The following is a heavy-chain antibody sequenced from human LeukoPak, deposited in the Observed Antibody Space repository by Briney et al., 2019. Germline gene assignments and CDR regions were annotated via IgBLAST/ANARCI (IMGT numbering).Heavy chain of an antibody. CDR2: ISATGGSI. J-gene: IGHJ4*02. V-gene: IGHV3-23*01. CDR3: ARITTSYADY. CDR1: GFTFSSYA. Sequence: PGGSLRLSCAASGFTFSSYAMSWVRQAPGKGLEWVSTISATGGSIYYADSVRGRLTISRDNSKNTVYLQMNSLRAEDTAVYYCARITTSYADYWGQGTLVTVSS. D-gene: IGHD3-22*01.